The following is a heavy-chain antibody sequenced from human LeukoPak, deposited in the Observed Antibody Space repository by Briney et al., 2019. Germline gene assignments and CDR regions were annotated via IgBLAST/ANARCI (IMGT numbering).Heavy chain of an antibody. J-gene: IGHJ4*02. CDR2: MNPNSGNT. CDR3: ARGLSWNDRTLGGN. V-gene: IGHV1-8*01. Sequence: ASVKVSCKASGYTFTSSDINWVRQATGQGLEWMGWMNPNSGNTGYAQKFQGRVTMTRDTSISTAYMELSSLRSEDTAVYYCARGLSWNDRTLGGNWGQGTLVTVSS. D-gene: IGHD1-1*01. CDR1: GYTFTSSD.